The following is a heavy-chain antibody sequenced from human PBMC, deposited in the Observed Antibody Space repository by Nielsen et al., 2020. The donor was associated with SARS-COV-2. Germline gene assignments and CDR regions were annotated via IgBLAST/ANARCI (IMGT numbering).Heavy chain of an antibody. J-gene: IGHJ4*02. CDR2: ISWNSGSI. V-gene: IGHV3-9*01. CDR1: GFTFDDYA. CDR3: ARRRTADYFDY. Sequence: SLKISCAASGFTFDDYALHWVRQAPGKGLKWVSGISWNSGSIDYADSVKGRFTISRDNAKKSLYLQMNSLRAEDTAVYYCARRRTADYFDYWGQGTLVTVSS.